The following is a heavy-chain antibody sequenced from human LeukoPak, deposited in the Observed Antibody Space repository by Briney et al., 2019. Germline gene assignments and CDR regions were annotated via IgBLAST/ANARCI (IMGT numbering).Heavy chain of an antibody. J-gene: IGHJ4*02. D-gene: IGHD3-10*01. CDR3: ARDSVTMVRGVIMRYFDY. CDR2: ISYDGSNK. CDR1: GFTFSSYA. V-gene: IGHV3-30-3*01. Sequence: PGGSLRLSCAASGFTFSSYAIHWVRQAPGKGLEWVAVISYDGSNKYYADSVKGRFTISRDNSKNTLYLQMNSLRAEDTAVYYCARDSVTMVRGVIMRYFDYWGQGTLVTVSS.